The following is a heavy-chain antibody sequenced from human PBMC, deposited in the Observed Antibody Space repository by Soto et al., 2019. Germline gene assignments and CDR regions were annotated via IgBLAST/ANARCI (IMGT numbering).Heavy chain of an antibody. CDR3: ARDTDTAMVLDAFDI. V-gene: IGHV3-7*01. Sequence: EVQLVESGGGLVQPGGSLRLSCAASGFTFSSYWMSWVRQAPGKGLEWVANIKQDGSEKYYVDSVKGRFTIPRDNAKNSLYLQMNSLRAEDTAVYYCARDTDTAMVLDAFDIWGQGTMVTVSS. CDR1: GFTFSSYW. J-gene: IGHJ3*02. D-gene: IGHD5-18*01. CDR2: IKQDGSEK.